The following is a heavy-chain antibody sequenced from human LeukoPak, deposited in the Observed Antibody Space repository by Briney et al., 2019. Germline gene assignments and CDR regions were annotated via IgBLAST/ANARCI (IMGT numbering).Heavy chain of an antibody. Sequence: PGGSLRLSCAASGFTFSDYYMSWIRQAPGKGLEWVSYISSSGSTIYYADSVKGRFTISRDNAKNSLYLQTNSLRAEDTAVYYCARALYYYDSSGYRWGQGTLVTVSS. V-gene: IGHV3-11*01. CDR2: ISSSGSTI. CDR3: ARALYYYDSSGYR. D-gene: IGHD3-22*01. J-gene: IGHJ4*02. CDR1: GFTFSDYY.